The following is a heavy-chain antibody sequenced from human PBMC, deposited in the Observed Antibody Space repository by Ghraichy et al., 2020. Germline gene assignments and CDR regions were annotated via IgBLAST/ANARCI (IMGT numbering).Heavy chain of an antibody. CDR3: ARGPGVTMIVVVTPYYYYGMDV. D-gene: IGHD3-22*01. V-gene: IGHV4-34*01. CDR1: GGSFSGYY. J-gene: IGHJ6*02. CDR2: INHSGST. Sequence: SETLSLTCAVYGGSFSGYYWSWIRQPPGKGLEWIGEINHSGSTNYNPSLKSRVTISVDTSKNQFSLKLSSVTAADTAVYYCARGPGVTMIVVVTPYYYYGMDVWGQGTTVTVSS.